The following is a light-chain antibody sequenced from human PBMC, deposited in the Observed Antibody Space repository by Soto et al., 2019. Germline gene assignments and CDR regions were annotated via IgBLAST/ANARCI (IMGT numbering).Light chain of an antibody. CDR2: QAS. J-gene: IGKJ4*01. CDR3: QQYSSSMLT. V-gene: IGKV3-20*01. CDR1: QSLSGRY. Sequence: IALTQSPGTMSFSPRARATVYCRRSQSLSGRYLAWYQQKGGQAPRLLIYQASSRATGIPDRFSGSGSGADFTLTISRLEPEDFAVYYCQQYSSSMLTFGGGTKVDIK.